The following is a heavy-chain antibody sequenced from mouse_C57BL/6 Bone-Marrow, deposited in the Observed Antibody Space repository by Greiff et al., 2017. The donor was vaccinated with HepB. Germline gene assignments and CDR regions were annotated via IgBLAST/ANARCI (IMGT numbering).Heavy chain of an antibody. CDR1: GYTFTEYT. CDR2: FYPGSGSI. Sequence: VKLQQSGAELVKPGASVKLSCKASGYTFTEYTIHWVKQRSGQGLEWIGWFYPGSGSIKYNEKFTDNATLTADKSSTTVYMELSRLTSENSAVYDCARHEDGVYDYDGYFDYWGQGTTLTVST. J-gene: IGHJ2*01. CDR3: ARHEDGVYDYDGYFDY. D-gene: IGHD2-4*01. V-gene: IGHV1-62-2*01.